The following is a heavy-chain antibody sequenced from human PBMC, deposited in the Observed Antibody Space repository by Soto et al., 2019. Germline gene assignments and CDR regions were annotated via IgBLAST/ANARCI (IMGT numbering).Heavy chain of an antibody. CDR1: GGTFSSYA. J-gene: IGHJ4*02. Sequence: WASVKVSCKASGGTFSSYAISWVRQAPGQGLEWMGGIIPIFGTANYAQKFQGRVTITADESTSTAYMELSSLRSEDTAVYYCARVGSLSDSSGYPEAVFDYWGQGTLVTVSS. CDR3: ARVGSLSDSSGYPEAVFDY. D-gene: IGHD3-22*01. V-gene: IGHV1-69*13. CDR2: IIPIFGTA.